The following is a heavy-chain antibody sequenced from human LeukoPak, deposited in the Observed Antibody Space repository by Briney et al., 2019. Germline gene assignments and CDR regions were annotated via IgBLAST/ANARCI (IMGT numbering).Heavy chain of an antibody. D-gene: IGHD2-8*02. CDR3: AKDPTRGTGGYADY. J-gene: IGHJ4*02. V-gene: IGHV3-21*04. Sequence: GGSLRLSCAASGFTFSSYSMNWVRQAPGKELEWVSSISSSSSYIYYADSVKGRFTISRDNAKNSLYLQMNSLRAEDTAVYYCAKDPTRGTGGYADYWGQGTLVTVSS. CDR1: GFTFSSYS. CDR2: ISSSSSYI.